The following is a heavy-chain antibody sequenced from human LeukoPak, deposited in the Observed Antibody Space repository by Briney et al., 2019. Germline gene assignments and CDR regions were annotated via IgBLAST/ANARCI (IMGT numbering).Heavy chain of an antibody. CDR2: IYSGGST. CDR3: ARDLFGEGGAFDI. CDR1: GFTVSSNY. J-gene: IGHJ3*02. D-gene: IGHD3-10*02. Sequence: PGGSLRLSCAASGFTVSSNYMSWVRQAPGKGLEWVSVIYSGGSTYYADSVKGRFTISRDNSKNTLYLQTNSLRAEDTAVYYCARDLFGEGGAFDIWGQGTMVTVSS. V-gene: IGHV3-53*01.